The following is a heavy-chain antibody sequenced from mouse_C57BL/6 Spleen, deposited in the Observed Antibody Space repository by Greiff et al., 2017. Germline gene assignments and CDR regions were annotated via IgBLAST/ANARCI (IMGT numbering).Heavy chain of an antibody. CDR1: GFTFSSYG. CDR3: ARHGATDAMDY. D-gene: IGHD3-1*01. V-gene: IGHV5-6*01. J-gene: IGHJ4*01. CDR2: ISSGGSYT. Sequence: EVQLVESGGDLVKPGGSLKLSCAASGFTFSSYGMSWVRQTPDKRLEWVATISSGGSYTYYPDSVKGRFTISRDNAKNTLYLQMSSLKSEDTAMYYCARHGATDAMDYWGQGTSVTVSS.